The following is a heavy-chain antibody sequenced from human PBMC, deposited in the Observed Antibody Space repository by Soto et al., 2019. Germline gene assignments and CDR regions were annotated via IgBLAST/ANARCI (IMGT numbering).Heavy chain of an antibody. CDR3: ARAKPYYYYGMDV. V-gene: IGHV1-69*02. CDR1: GGTFSSYT. J-gene: IGHJ6*02. Sequence: QVQLVQSGAEVKKPGSSVKVSCKASGGTFSSYTISWVRQAPGQGLEWMGRIIPILGIANYAQKFQGRVTITADKSTSTAYMEMSSLRSEDTAVYYCARAKPYYYYGMDVWGQGTTVTVSS. CDR2: IIPILGIA.